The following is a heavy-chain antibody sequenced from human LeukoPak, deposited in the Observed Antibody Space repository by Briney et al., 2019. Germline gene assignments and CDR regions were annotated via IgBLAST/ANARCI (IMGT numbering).Heavy chain of an antibody. J-gene: IGHJ4*02. CDR3: ARGLKYYDLWSGYYWFDY. CDR2: MNPNSGKA. D-gene: IGHD3-3*01. CDR1: GYTFTSYD. Sequence: ASVKVSCKASGYTFTSYDINWVRQATGQGLEWMGWMNPNSGKAGYAQKFQGRVTITRNTSISTTYMELSSLRSEDTAVYYCARGLKYYDLWSGYYWFDYWGQGTLVTVSS. V-gene: IGHV1-8*03.